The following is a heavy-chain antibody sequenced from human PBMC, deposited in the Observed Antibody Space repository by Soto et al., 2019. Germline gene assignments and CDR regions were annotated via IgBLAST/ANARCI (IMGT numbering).Heavy chain of an antibody. V-gene: IGHV3-21*01. CDR1: GFTFSSYS. Sequence: EVQLVESGGGLVKPGGSLRLSCAASGFTFSSYSMNWVRQAPGKGLEWVSSISSSSSYIYYADSVKGRFTISRDNAKNSLYLQMNSLRAEDKAVYYCASDLDIAVAGTDGYFDYWGQGTLVTVSS. D-gene: IGHD6-19*01. CDR2: ISSSSSYI. J-gene: IGHJ4*02. CDR3: ASDLDIAVAGTDGYFDY.